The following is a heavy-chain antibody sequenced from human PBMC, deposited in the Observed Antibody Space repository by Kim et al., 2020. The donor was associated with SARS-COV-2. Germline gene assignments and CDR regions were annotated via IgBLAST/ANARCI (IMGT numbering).Heavy chain of an antibody. CDR2: IYTSGST. CDR3: ARDFGAAPPLYYYYYGMDV. D-gene: IGHD1-26*01. Sequence: SETLSLTCTVSGGSISSYYWSWIRQPAGKGLEWIGRIYTSGSTNYNPSLKSRVTMSVDTSKNQFSLKLSSVTAADTAVYYCARDFGAAPPLYYYYYGMDVWGQGTTVTVSS. CDR1: GGSISSYY. J-gene: IGHJ6*02. V-gene: IGHV4-4*07.